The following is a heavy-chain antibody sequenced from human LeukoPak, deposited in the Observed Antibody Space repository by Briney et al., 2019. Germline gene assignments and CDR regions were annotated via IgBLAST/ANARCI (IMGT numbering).Heavy chain of an antibody. CDR2: ISGSGYTT. CDR1: GFTFSNYG. V-gene: IGHV3-23*01. D-gene: IGHD6-19*01. Sequence: PGGSLRLSCAASGFTFSNYGMSWVRQAPGKELEWVSVISGSGYTTYYADSVKGRFTISRDNSKNTVYLQMNSLRAEDTAVYYCATKVAGRNYFDYWGQGTLVTVSS. CDR3: ATKVAGRNYFDY. J-gene: IGHJ4*02.